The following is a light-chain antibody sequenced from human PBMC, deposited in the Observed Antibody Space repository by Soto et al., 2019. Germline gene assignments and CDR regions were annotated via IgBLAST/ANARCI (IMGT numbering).Light chain of an antibody. V-gene: IGLV4-69*01. J-gene: IGLJ3*02. CDR2: LNSDGSH. Sequence: QPVLTQSPSASASLGALVKLTCTLSSGHSSYTIAWHQQQPEKGPRYLMTLNSDGSHSKGDGIPDRFSGSSSGAERYLSIASLQSEEEADYYCQTWGTGIEVFGGGTKVTVL. CDR1: SGHSSYT. CDR3: QTWGTGIEV.